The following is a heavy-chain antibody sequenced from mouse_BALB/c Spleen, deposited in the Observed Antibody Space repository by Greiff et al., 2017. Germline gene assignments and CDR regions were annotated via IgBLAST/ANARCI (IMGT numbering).Heavy chain of an antibody. CDR2: IDPSDSET. D-gene: IGHD4-1*01. CDR1: GYSFTSYW. J-gene: IGHJ4*01. Sequence: QVQLQQSGPQLVRPGASVKISCKASGYSFTSYWMHWVKQRPGQGLEWIGMIDPSDSETRLNQKFKDKATLTVDKSSSTAYMQLSSPTSEDSAVYYCARADWEDAMDYWGQGTSVTVSS. CDR3: ARADWEDAMDY. V-gene: IGHV1S127*01.